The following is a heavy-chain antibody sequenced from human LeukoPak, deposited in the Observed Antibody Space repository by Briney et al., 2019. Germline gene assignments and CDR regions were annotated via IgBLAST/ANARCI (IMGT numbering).Heavy chain of an antibody. V-gene: IGHV1-46*01. Sequence: GASVKVSCKASGYTSTSYYVNWVRQAPGQGLEWMGIINPSSGSPTYAQNFQGRVTMTRDTSTSTVYMELSSLRSEDTAVYYCARNLVTVNAFDIWGQGTMVTVSS. CDR2: INPSSGSP. J-gene: IGHJ3*02. CDR3: ARNLVTVNAFDI. D-gene: IGHD2-21*02. CDR1: GYTSTSYY.